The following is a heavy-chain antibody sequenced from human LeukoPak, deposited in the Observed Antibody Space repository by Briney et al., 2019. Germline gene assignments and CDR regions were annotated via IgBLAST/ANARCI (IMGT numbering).Heavy chain of an antibody. Sequence: SETLSLTCTVSGGSISSYYWSWIRQPPGKGLEWIGYIYYSGSTNYNPSLKSRVTISVDTSKNQFSLKLSSVTAADTAVYYCARETGYSSGWFDYWGQGTLVTVSS. CDR1: GGSISSYY. CDR3: ARETGYSSGWFDY. J-gene: IGHJ4*02. V-gene: IGHV4-59*01. D-gene: IGHD6-19*01. CDR2: IYYSGST.